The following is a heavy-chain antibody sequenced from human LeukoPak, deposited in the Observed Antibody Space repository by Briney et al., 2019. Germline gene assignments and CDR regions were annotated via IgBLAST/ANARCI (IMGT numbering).Heavy chain of an antibody. V-gene: IGHV1-24*01. CDR1: GYTLTELS. D-gene: IGHD3-9*01. J-gene: IGHJ4*02. Sequence: ASVKVSCKVSGYTLTELSMHWVRQAPGKGLEWMGGFDPEDGETIYAQKFQGRVTMTEDTSTDTAYMELSSLRSEDTAVYYCATELPWGVLRYFDWLKDYWGQGTLVTVSS. CDR2: FDPEDGET. CDR3: ATELPWGVLRYFDWLKDY.